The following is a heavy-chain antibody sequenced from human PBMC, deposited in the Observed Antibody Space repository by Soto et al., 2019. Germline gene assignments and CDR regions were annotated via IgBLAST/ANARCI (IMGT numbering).Heavy chain of an antibody. CDR1: GYTFTGYY. CDR2: INPNSGGT. Sequence: ASVKVSCKASGYTFTGYYMHWVRQAPGQGLEWMGWINPNSGGTNYAQKFQGWVTMTRDTSISTAYMEMSRVRSDDTAVYYCAREYLAAGKPSQRYYYYYGMDVWGQGTTVTVSS. J-gene: IGHJ6*02. V-gene: IGHV1-2*04. D-gene: IGHD6-13*01. CDR3: AREYLAAGKPSQRYYYYYGMDV.